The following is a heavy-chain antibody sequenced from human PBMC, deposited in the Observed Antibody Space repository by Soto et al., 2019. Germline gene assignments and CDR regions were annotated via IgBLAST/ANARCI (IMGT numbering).Heavy chain of an antibody. CDR3: ARAFGVLRDHHPRYGMDV. D-gene: IGHD1-26*01. J-gene: IGHJ6*02. CDR2: INSDGSST. V-gene: IGHV3-74*01. Sequence: PGGSLRLSCAASGFTFSSYWMHWVRQAPGKGLVWVSRINSDGSSTSYADSVKGRFTISRDNAKNTLYLQMNSLRAEDTAVYYCARAFGVLRDHHPRYGMDVWGQGTTVTVSS. CDR1: GFTFSSYW.